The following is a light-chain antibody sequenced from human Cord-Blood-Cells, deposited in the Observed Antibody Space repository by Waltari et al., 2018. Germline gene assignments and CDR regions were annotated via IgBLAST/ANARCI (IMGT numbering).Light chain of an antibody. CDR2: GAS. V-gene: IGKV3-20*01. CDR1: QSVSSSY. Sequence: EIVLTQSPCTLSLSPGERATLSCRASQSVSSSYLAWYQQKPGQAPRLLIYGASSRATGIPDRLSGSGSGTDFTLTISRLEPEDFAVYYCQQYGSSQLTFGGGTKVEIK. J-gene: IGKJ4*01. CDR3: QQYGSSQLT.